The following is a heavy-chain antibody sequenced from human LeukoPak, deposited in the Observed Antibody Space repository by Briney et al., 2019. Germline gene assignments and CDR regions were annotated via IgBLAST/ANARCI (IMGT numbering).Heavy chain of an antibody. V-gene: IGHV1-69*04. Sequence: SVKVSCKASGGTFSSYAISWVRQAPGQGLEWMGRIIPILGIANYAQKFQGRVTITADKSTSTAYMELSSLGSEDTAVYYCARGRAVAAFDYWGQGTLVTVSS. CDR1: GGTFSSYA. CDR2: IIPILGIA. J-gene: IGHJ4*02. CDR3: ARGRAVAAFDY. D-gene: IGHD6-19*01.